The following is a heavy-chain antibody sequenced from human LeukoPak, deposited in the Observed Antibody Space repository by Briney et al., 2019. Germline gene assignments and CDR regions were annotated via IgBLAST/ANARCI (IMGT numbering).Heavy chain of an antibody. CDR2: IYTSGST. CDR3: ARELGMYYYDSSGYYAFDI. CDR1: GGSISSGSYY. J-gene: IGHJ3*02. V-gene: IGHV4-61*02. Sequence: PSETLSLTCTVSGGSISSGSYYWSWIRQPAGKGLEWIGRIYTSGSTNYNPSLKSRVTISVDTSKNQFSLKLSSVTAADTAVYYCARELGMYYYDSSGYYAFDIWGQGTMVTVSS. D-gene: IGHD3-22*01.